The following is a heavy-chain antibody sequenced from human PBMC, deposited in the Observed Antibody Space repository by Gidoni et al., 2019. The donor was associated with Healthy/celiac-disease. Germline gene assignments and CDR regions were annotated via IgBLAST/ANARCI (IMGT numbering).Heavy chain of an antibody. Sequence: QLQLQESGPGLVKPSETLSLTCTVSGGSISSSSYYWGWIRQPPGKGLEWIGSIYYSGSTYYNPSLKSRVTISVDTSKNQFSLKLSSVTAADTAVYYCARPPIYDSSGYYEDYWGQGTLVTVSS. J-gene: IGHJ4*02. CDR1: GGSISSSSYY. D-gene: IGHD3-22*01. CDR2: IYYSGST. V-gene: IGHV4-39*01. CDR3: ARPPIYDSSGYYEDY.